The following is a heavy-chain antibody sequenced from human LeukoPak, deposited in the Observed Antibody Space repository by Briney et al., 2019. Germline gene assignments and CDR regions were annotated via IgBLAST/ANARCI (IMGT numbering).Heavy chain of an antibody. CDR1: GYTFTGYY. CDR3: ARDSYNWNYAGYYYYMDV. V-gene: IGHV1-2*06. D-gene: IGHD1-7*01. Sequence: ASVKVSCKASGYTFTGYYMHWVRQAPGQGLEWMGRINPNSGGTNYAQKFQGRVTITADESTSTAYMELSSLRSEDTAVYYCARDSYNWNYAGYYYYMDVWGKGTTVTVSS. CDR2: INPNSGGT. J-gene: IGHJ6*03.